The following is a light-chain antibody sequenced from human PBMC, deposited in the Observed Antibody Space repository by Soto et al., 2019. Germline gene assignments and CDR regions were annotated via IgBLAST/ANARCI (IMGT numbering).Light chain of an antibody. CDR3: QQYNNWFWT. Sequence: EIVLTQSPATLSVSPGERATLSCRGSQSVSSNLAWYQQKPGQAPRLLIYGASTRATGIPARFSGSGSGTEFTLTISSLQSEDFAVYYCQQYNNWFWTFGQGTKV. CDR1: QSVSSN. CDR2: GAS. V-gene: IGKV3-15*01. J-gene: IGKJ1*01.